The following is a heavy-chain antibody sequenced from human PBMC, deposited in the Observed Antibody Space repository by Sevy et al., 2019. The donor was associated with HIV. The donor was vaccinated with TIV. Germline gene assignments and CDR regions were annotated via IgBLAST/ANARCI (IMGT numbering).Heavy chain of an antibody. V-gene: IGHV3-23*01. CDR3: AKDRTGGTYYFGF. J-gene: IGHJ4*02. CDR2: ISGNGSNT. CDR1: GFTFSSYA. Sequence: GGSLRLSCEASGFTFSSYAMSWVRQIPGKGLEWVSLISGNGSNTYYADSVKGRFTISRDNSKNTLYLQMNSLRAEDMALYYCAKDRTGGTYYFGFWGQGTLVTVSS. D-gene: IGHD1-26*01.